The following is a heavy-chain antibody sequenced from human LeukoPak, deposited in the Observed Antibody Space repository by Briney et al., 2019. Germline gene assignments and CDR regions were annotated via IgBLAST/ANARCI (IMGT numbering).Heavy chain of an antibody. D-gene: IGHD2-15*01. V-gene: IGHV3-23*01. Sequence: GGSLRLSCAASGFTFSSYAMSWVRQAPGKGLEWVSAISGSGGSTYYADSVKGRFTISRDNSKNTLYLQMNSQRAEDTAVYYCAKPNVVVVAATPGLNWFDPWGQGTLVTVSS. CDR1: GFTFSSYA. J-gene: IGHJ5*02. CDR2: ISGSGGST. CDR3: AKPNVVVVAATPGLNWFDP.